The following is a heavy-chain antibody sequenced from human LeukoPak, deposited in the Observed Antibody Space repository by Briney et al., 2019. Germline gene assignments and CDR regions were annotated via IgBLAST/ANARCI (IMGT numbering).Heavy chain of an antibody. D-gene: IGHD3-16*02. J-gene: IGHJ4*02. Sequence: KASETLSLTCTVSGGSISSSSYYWGWIRQPPGKGLEWIGSIYYSGSTYYNPSLKSRVTISVDTSKNQFSLKLSSVTAADTAVYYCARVPYDYIWGSYRWGGEYYFDYWGQGTLVTVSS. CDR2: IYYSGST. V-gene: IGHV4-39*01. CDR1: GGSISSSSYY. CDR3: ARVPYDYIWGSYRWGGEYYFDY.